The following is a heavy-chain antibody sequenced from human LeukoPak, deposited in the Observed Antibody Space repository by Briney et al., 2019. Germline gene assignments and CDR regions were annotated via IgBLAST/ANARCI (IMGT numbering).Heavy chain of an antibody. D-gene: IGHD6-19*01. CDR3: AKDSGIAVAGTLRAFDI. CDR2: ISYDGSNK. V-gene: IGHV3-30*18. J-gene: IGHJ3*02. Sequence: SLRLSCAASGFTLSSYGMHWVRQAPGKGLEWVAVISYDGSNKYFADSVKGRFTISRDNSKNTLYLQMNSLRAEDTAVYYCAKDSGIAVAGTLRAFDIWGQGTMVTVSS. CDR1: GFTLSSYG.